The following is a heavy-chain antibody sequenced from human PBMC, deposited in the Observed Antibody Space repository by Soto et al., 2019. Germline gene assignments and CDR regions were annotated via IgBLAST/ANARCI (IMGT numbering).Heavy chain of an antibody. Sequence: PSETLSLTCLVSGFPISSTYSWGWIRQPPGKGLEWIGSISHSGTTSYSPSLTSRVSISVDTSKNQVSLKLTSVTAADTAVYFCTRVTMVIRDSDHFGGDVWGHGTTVTVAS. D-gene: IGHD4-17*01. CDR3: TRVTMVIRDSDHFGGDV. J-gene: IGHJ6*02. V-gene: IGHV4-38-2*02. CDR2: ISHSGTT. CDR1: GFPISSTYS.